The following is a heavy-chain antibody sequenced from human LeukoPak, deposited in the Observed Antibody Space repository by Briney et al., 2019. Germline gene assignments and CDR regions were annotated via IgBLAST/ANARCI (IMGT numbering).Heavy chain of an antibody. J-gene: IGHJ4*02. CDR3: ARADRAVAGTGFDY. CDR2: ISSSSSYI. D-gene: IGHD6-19*01. Sequence: GGSLRLSCAASGFTFSSYSMTWVRQAPGKGLEWVSSISSSSSYIYYADSVKGRFTISRDNAKNSLYLQMNSLRAEDTAVYYCARADRAVAGTGFDYWGQGTLVTVSS. CDR1: GFTFSSYS. V-gene: IGHV3-21*01.